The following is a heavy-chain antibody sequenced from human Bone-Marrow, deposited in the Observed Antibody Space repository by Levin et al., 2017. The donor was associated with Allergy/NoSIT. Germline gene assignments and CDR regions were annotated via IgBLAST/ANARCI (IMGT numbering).Heavy chain of an antibody. V-gene: IGHV4-30-4*01. CDR2: IYYSGST. D-gene: IGHD4-17*01. Sequence: SCTVSGGSISSGDYYWSWIRQPPGKGLEWIGYIYYSGSTYYNPSLKSRVTISVDTSKNQFSLKLSSVTAADTAVYYCARRGNTVTTEYFQHWGQGTLVTVSS. CDR1: GGSISSGDYY. J-gene: IGHJ1*01. CDR3: ARRGNTVTTEYFQH.